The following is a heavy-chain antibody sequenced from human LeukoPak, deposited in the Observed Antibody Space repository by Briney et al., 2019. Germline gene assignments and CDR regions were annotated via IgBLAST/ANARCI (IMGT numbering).Heavy chain of an antibody. CDR1: GYSISSGYY. CDR3: ASFYGSGSRYFKY. J-gene: IGHJ4*02. Sequence: SETLSLTCAVSGYSISSGYYWGWIRPPPGKGLEWIGSIYHSGSTYYNPSLKSRVTISVDTSKNQFSLKLNSVTAADTAVYYCASFYGSGSRYFKYWGQGTLVTVSS. D-gene: IGHD3-10*01. V-gene: IGHV4-38-2*01. CDR2: IYHSGST.